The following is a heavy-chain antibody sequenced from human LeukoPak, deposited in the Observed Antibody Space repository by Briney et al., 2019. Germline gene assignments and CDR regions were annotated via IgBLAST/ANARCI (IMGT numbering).Heavy chain of an antibody. D-gene: IGHD5-18*01. CDR2: IYYSGST. CDR3: ATFTAMVRYFDY. Sequence: PSETLSLTCTVSGGSIGSSSYYWGWIRQPPGKGLEWIGSIYYSGSTYYNPSLKSRVTISVDTSKNQFSLKLSSVTAADTAVYYCATFTAMVRYFDYWGQGTLVTVSS. V-gene: IGHV4-39*01. CDR1: GGSIGSSSYY. J-gene: IGHJ4*02.